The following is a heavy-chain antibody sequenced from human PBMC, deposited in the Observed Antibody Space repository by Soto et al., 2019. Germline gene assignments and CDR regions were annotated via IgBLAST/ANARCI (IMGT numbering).Heavy chain of an antibody. J-gene: IGHJ5*02. D-gene: IGHD6-19*01. CDR1: GCTFISYW. V-gene: IGHV3-7*03. CDR3: AEAVAGTCFDP. Sequence: GGSLRLSCAASGCTFISYWMSWVRQAPGKGLEWVANIKQDGSEKYYVDSVKGRFTISRDNAKNSLYLQMNSLRSEDTAVYYCAEAVAGTCFDPWGQGTLVTVSS. CDR2: IKQDGSEK.